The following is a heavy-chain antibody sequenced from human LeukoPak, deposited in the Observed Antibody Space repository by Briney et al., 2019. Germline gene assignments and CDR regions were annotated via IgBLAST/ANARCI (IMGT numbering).Heavy chain of an antibody. CDR3: ARGGADTAMALDY. D-gene: IGHD5-18*01. CDR1: GFTFSSYE. CDR2: ISSSGSTI. J-gene: IGHJ4*02. V-gene: IGHV3-48*03. Sequence: GGSLRPSCAASGFTFSSYEMNWVRQAPGKGLEWVSYISSSGSTIYYADSVKGRFTISRDNAKNSLYLQMNSLRAEDTAVYYCARGGADTAMALDYWGQGTLVTVSS.